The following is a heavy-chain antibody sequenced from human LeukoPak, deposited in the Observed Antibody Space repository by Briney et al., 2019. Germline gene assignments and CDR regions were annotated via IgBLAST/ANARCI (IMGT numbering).Heavy chain of an antibody. CDR1: GYTFTSYD. CDR3: AREGSDY. J-gene: IGHJ4*02. Sequence: GASVKVSCKASGYTFTSYDINRVRQATGQGLEWMGYMNPNSGNTGYAQKFQGRVTITTNTSTSTAYMELSSLRSDDTAVYYCAREGSDYWGQGTLVTVSS. V-gene: IGHV1-8*03. CDR2: MNPNSGNT.